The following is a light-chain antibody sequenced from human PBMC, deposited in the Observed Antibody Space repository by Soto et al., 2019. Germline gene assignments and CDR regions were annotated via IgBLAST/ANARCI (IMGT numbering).Light chain of an antibody. CDR2: DVS. V-gene: IGLV2-14*03. J-gene: IGLJ1*01. CDR1: SSDVGGYNY. Sequence: QSALTQPASVSGSPGQSITISCTGTSSDVGGYNYVSWYQHHPGKAPKLIIYDVSNRPSGVSNRFSGSKSGNTASLTISGLQPEDEAGYYCSSYTTSNTRQIVFGTGTKLTVL. CDR3: SSYTTSNTRQIV.